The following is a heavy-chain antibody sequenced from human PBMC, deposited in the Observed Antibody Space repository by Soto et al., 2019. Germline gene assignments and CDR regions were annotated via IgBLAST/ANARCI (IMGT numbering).Heavy chain of an antibody. Sequence: EVQLVESGGGLVQPGGSLRLSCAASGFTFSSYIMHWVRQTPGKGLVWVSRITTDGSTTTYADSVRGRFTISRDNAKNTLYLQMNSLSAEDTAVYYCARDREWVIFDSWGRGTLVTVCS. D-gene: IGHD3-3*01. J-gene: IGHJ4*02. CDR1: GFTFSSYI. V-gene: IGHV3-74*01. CDR3: ARDREWVIFDS. CDR2: ITTDGSTT.